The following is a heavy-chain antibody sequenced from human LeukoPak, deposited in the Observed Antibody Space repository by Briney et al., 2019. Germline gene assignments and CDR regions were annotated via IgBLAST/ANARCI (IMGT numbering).Heavy chain of an antibody. V-gene: IGHV3-74*01. D-gene: IGHD3-22*01. Sequence: PGGSLRLSCAASGFTFSSYWMHWVRQAPGKGLVWVSRINSDGRSTNYADSVKGRFTISRDNAKNTLYLQMNSLRAEVTAVYYCAKTRGRCQVDPGTSGYINYWGQGTLVSVSS. J-gene: IGHJ4*02. CDR1: GFTFSSYW. CDR3: AKTRGRCQVDPGTSGYINY. CDR2: INSDGRST.